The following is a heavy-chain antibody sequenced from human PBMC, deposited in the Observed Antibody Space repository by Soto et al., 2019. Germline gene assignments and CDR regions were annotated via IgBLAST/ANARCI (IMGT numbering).Heavy chain of an antibody. CDR2: ISVYNGNT. D-gene: IGHD6-19*01. V-gene: IGHV1-18*01. CDR1: GYTFTSYG. J-gene: IGHJ4*02. CDR3: ARERHEYSRGWYGVDY. Sequence: QVQLVQSGPEVKQPGASVKVSCMASGYTFTSYGISWVRQAPGQGLEWMGWISVYNGNTNYAQKLQDRITVTADTSTNTVYMELRSLRSDDTAVYYCARERHEYSRGWYGVDYWGRGTLVTVSS.